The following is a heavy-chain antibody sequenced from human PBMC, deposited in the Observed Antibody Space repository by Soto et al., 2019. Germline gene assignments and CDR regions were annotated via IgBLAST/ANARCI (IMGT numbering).Heavy chain of an antibody. CDR3: ARDTSYSSNWFDP. Sequence: ASVKVPARASGYTFTSYGISWVRQAPGQGLEWMGWISAYNGNTNYAQKLQGRVTMTTDTSTSTAYMELRSLRSDDTAVYYCARDTSYSSNWFDPWGQGTLVTVSS. CDR1: GYTFTSYG. V-gene: IGHV1-18*04. J-gene: IGHJ5*02. CDR2: ISAYNGNT. D-gene: IGHD6-13*01.